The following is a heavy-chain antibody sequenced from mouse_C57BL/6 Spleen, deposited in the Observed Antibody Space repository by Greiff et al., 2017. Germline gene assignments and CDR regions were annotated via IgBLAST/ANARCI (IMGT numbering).Heavy chain of an antibody. CDR1: GFTFSSYA. D-gene: IGHD1-1*01. J-gene: IGHJ2*01. Sequence: EVHLVESGEGLVKPGGSLKLSCAASGFTFSSYAMSWVRQTPEKRLEWVAYISSGGDYIYYADTVKGRFTISRDNARNTLYLQISSLKSEDTAMYYCTREGYYGSSSGFDYWGQGTTLTVSS. V-gene: IGHV5-9-1*02. CDR2: ISSGGDYI. CDR3: TREGYYGSSSGFDY.